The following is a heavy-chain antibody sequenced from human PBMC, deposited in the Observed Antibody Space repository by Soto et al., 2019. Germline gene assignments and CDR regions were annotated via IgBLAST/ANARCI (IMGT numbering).Heavy chain of an antibody. D-gene: IGHD1-1*01. J-gene: IGHJ5*02. Sequence: LSLTCTVSGASISGFYWSWIRKSAGKGLEWIGRIYATGTTDYNPSLKSRVMMSVDTSKKQFSLKLRSVTAADTAVYYCVRDGTRTLRDWFDPWGQGISVTVSS. CDR1: GASISGFY. CDR2: IYATGTT. CDR3: VRDGTRTLRDWFDP. V-gene: IGHV4-4*07.